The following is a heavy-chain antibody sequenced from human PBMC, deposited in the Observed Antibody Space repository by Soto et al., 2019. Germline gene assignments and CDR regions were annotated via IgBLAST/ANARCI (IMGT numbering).Heavy chain of an antibody. D-gene: IGHD1-1*01. J-gene: IGHJ4*02. CDR3: ARWPQLEPRFDY. Sequence: QVQLQESGPGLVKPSQTLSLTCTVSGGSISSGDYYWSWIRQHPGKGLEWIGYIYYSGSTYYNPSLKGRVTLSVDTSKNQFSLKLSSVTAADTAVYYCARWPQLEPRFDYWGQGTLVTVSS. CDR1: GGSISSGDYY. CDR2: IYYSGST. V-gene: IGHV4-31*03.